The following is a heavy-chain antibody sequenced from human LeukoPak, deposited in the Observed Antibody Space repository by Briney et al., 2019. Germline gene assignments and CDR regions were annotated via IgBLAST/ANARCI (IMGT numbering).Heavy chain of an antibody. J-gene: IGHJ4*02. CDR1: GGSVTNDNYF. CDR3: ARLSAPGIAVAGTRTRGGYYFDY. Sequence: MASETLSLTCTVSGGSVTNDNYFWSWTRQPPGEGLEWIAYIYYTAGSYYNPSLRSRVTMSIDTSKNQFSLKLSSVTAADTAVYYCARLSAPGIAVAGTRTRGGYYFDYWGQGTLVTVSS. D-gene: IGHD6-19*01. V-gene: IGHV4-30-4*01. CDR2: IYYTAGS.